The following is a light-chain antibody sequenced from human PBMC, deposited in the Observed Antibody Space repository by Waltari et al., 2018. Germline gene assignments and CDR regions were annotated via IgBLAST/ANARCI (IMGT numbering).Light chain of an antibody. CDR3: QQYYSTPQT. CDR1: QSVLYSSNNKNY. J-gene: IGKJ2*01. V-gene: IGKV4-1*01. Sequence: DIVMTQSPDSLAVSLGERATINCKSSQSVLYSSNNKNYLGWYQTKPGQPPKLLIYWASTRESGVPDRFSGSGSGTDFTLTISSLQAEDVAVYYCQQYYSTPQTFGQGTKLEIK. CDR2: WAS.